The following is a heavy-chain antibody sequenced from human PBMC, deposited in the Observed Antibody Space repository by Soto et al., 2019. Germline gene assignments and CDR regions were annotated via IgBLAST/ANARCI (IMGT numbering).Heavy chain of an antibody. V-gene: IGHV1-18*01. D-gene: IGHD3-3*01. CDR2: ISAYNGNT. CDR3: ARDGGRITIFGVVTPGVNWFDP. J-gene: IGHJ5*02. CDR1: GYAFTSYG. Sequence: ASVKVSCKASGYAFTSYGISWVRQAPGQGLEWMGWISAYNGNTNYAQKLQGRVTMTTDTSTSTAYMELRGLRSDDTAVYYCARDGGRITIFGVVTPGVNWFDPWGQGTLVTVSS.